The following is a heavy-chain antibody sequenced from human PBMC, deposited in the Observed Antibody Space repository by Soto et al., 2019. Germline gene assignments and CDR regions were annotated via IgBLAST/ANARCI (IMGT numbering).Heavy chain of an antibody. D-gene: IGHD4-4*01. Sequence: GGSLRLSCIASGFTFESYGMHWVRQAPGKGLEWVAVISHEGVTKNYADSVKGRFTVSRDNSKDTLYLQLNSLRREDTAMYYCARRSNYYYYGMDVWGQGTTVTVSS. CDR3: ARRSNYYYYGMDV. CDR2: ISHEGVTK. CDR1: GFTFESYG. J-gene: IGHJ6*02. V-gene: IGHV3-30*03.